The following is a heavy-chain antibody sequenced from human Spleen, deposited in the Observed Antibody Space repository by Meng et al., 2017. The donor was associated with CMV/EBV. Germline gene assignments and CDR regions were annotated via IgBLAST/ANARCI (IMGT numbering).Heavy chain of an antibody. CDR1: GFTFSNAW. CDR2: IKSRADGGTT. V-gene: IGHV3-15*01. Sequence: ASGFTFSNAWMSWVRQAPGKGLEWVGRIKSRADGGTTDYAAPVKGRFTISRDDSKNTLYLQMNSLKTEDTAVYYCTTDRITATFDPWGQGTLVTVSS. D-gene: IGHD1-20*01. J-gene: IGHJ5*02. CDR3: TTDRITATFDP.